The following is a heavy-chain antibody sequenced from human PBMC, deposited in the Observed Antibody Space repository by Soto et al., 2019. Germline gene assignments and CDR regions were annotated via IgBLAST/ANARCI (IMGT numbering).Heavy chain of an antibody. CDR2: IWYDGSNK. D-gene: IGHD2-2*01. CDR1: GVTCGNFG. Sequence: GGSLRVCWAASGVTCGNFGRRWVRQAPGKGLEWVAVIWYDGSNKYYADSVKGRFTISRDNSKNTLYLQMNSLRAEDTAVYYCAKDPLVPAAITDAWGQGTPVTVSS. CDR3: AKDPLVPAAITDA. J-gene: IGHJ6*02. V-gene: IGHV3-33*06.